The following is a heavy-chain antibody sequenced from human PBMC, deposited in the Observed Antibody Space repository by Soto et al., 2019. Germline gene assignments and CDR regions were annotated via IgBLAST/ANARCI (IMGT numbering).Heavy chain of an antibody. Sequence: ASVKVSCKASGYTFTSYYMHWVRQAPGQGLEWMGIINPSGGSTSYAQKFQGRVTMTRDTSTSTVYMELSSLRSEDTAVYYCAMGPANSSSWYGIYYYYGIDVWGQGTTVTVSS. CDR2: INPSGGST. J-gene: IGHJ6*02. CDR1: GYTFTSYY. D-gene: IGHD6-13*01. V-gene: IGHV1-46*03. CDR3: AMGPANSSSWYGIYYYYGIDV.